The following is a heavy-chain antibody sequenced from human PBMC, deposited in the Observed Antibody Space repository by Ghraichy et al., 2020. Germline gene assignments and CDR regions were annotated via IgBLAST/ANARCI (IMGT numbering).Heavy chain of an antibody. CDR3: ARLYVDTAMAYDY. Sequence: SETLSLTCTVSGGSISSSSYYWGWIRQPPGKGLEWIGSIYYSGSTYYNPSLKSRVTISVDTSKNQFSLKLSSVTAADTAVYYCARLYVDTAMAYDYWGQGTLVTVSS. CDR2: IYYSGST. CDR1: GGSISSSSYY. D-gene: IGHD5-18*01. V-gene: IGHV4-39*07. J-gene: IGHJ4*02.